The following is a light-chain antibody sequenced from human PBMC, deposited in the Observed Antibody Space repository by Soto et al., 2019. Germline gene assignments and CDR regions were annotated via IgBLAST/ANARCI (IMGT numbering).Light chain of an antibody. CDR3: QSYDSSLSGV. CDR2: SNN. Sequence: QSVLTQPPSASGTPGQRVTISCSGSNSNVGNNTVNWYQQLPGTAPKLLIESNNERPSGVPDRFSGSKSATSASLAISGLQSEDEADYYCQSYDSSLSGVFGGGTKLTVL. V-gene: IGLV1-44*01. J-gene: IGLJ3*02. CDR1: NSNVGNNT.